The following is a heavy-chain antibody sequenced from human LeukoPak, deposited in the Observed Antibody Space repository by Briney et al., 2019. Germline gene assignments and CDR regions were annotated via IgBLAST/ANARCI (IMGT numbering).Heavy chain of an antibody. D-gene: IGHD6-13*01. CDR2: IYGADSDT. CDR1: GYNFASYW. CDR3: ARHRPYSSSRPYYFDY. Sequence: GESLKISFKGSGYNFASYWIGWVRQMPGKGLEWMGIIYGADSDTKYSPSFQGRVTISADKSINTAYLQWSSLKASDTAMYYCARHRPYSSSRPYYFDYWGQGTLVTVSS. V-gene: IGHV5-51*01. J-gene: IGHJ4*02.